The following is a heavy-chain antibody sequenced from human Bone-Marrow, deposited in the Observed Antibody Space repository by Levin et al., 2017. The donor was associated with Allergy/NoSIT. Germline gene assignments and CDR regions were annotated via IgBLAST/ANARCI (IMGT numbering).Heavy chain of an antibody. CDR3: ARETPATRYFNY. CDR1: GYIFTAYY. Sequence: GESLKISCKASGYIFTAYYTHWVRQAPGQGLEYMGMISPSSGATHYAQGFQGGVTMTSDTSTSTVYMELSNLRSADTAVYFCARETPATRYFNYWGQGTLVTVSS. J-gene: IGHJ4*02. CDR2: ISPSSGAT. V-gene: IGHV1-46*01.